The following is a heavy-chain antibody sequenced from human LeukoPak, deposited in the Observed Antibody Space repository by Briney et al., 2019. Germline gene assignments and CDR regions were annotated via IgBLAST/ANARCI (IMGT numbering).Heavy chain of an antibody. J-gene: IGHJ4*02. V-gene: IGHV1-69*06. CDR2: IIPIFGTA. D-gene: IGHD6-13*01. CDR1: GGTFSSYA. CDR3: ARAGYSSSWYSYFDY. Sequence: ASVKVSCKASGGTFSSYAISWVRQAPGQGLEWMGGIIPIFGTANYAQKFQGRVTITADKSTSTAYMELSSLRSEDTAVYYCARAGYSSSWYSYFDYWGQGTLATVSS.